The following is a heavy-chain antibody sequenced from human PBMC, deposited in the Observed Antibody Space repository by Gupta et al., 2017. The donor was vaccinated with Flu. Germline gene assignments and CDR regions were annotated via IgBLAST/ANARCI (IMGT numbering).Heavy chain of an antibody. CDR1: GGSISSGSYY. D-gene: IGHD1-26*01. CDR2: FYTSGST. Sequence: VQLQESGTGLVKPSHTLSLTCTVQGGSISSGSYYWGWLRQPAGKGLEWIGRFYTSGSTNYNPSLKSRVTISVDTSKNQFSLKLSSVTAADTAVYYCASCGSYCSYFDYWGQGTLVTGSS. CDR3: ASCGSYCSYFDY. J-gene: IGHJ4*02. V-gene: IGHV4-61*02.